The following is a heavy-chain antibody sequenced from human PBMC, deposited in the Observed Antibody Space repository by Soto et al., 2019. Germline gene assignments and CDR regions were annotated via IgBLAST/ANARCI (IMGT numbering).Heavy chain of an antibody. V-gene: IGHV1-3*04. CDR1: GYTFTSNA. J-gene: IGHJ4*02. CDR3: ARDGIMIVASSLDY. CDR2: ITTGNGNR. Sequence: QVQLVQSGAEVKKPGASVKVSCKASGYTFTSNAIHWVRQAPGHRLELMGWITTGNGNRKYSQKFQGRVTMTRDTYASTAYMELRSLRSEDTAVYYCARDGIMIVASSLDYWGQGTLVTVSS. D-gene: IGHD3-22*01.